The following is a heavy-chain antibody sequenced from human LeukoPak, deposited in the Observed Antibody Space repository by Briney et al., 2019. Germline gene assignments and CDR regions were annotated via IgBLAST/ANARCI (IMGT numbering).Heavy chain of an antibody. CDR3: ARGGKAAADNYYYDMDV. Sequence: PGGSLRLSCAASGFTFSSYAMSWVRQAPGKGLEWVSSLSSANSSYIYYADSVKGRFTISRDNAKNSLYLQMNNLRVEDTAVYYCARGGKAAADNYYYDMDVWGQGTTVTVSS. J-gene: IGHJ6*02. CDR2: LSSANSSYI. D-gene: IGHD6-13*01. V-gene: IGHV3-21*01. CDR1: GFTFSSYA.